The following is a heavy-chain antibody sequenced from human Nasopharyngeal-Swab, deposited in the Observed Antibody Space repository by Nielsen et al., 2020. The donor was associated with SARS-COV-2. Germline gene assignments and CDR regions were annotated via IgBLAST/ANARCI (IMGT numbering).Heavy chain of an antibody. CDR3: AKGPWTYSSGWHVP. CDR2: ISSSGGST. V-gene: IGHV3-23*01. Sequence: WIRQPPGKGLEWVSAISSSGGSTYYADSVKGRFTISRDNSKNTLYLQMNSLRAEDTAVYYCAKGPWTYSSGWHVPWGQGTLVTVSS. J-gene: IGHJ4*02. D-gene: IGHD6-19*01.